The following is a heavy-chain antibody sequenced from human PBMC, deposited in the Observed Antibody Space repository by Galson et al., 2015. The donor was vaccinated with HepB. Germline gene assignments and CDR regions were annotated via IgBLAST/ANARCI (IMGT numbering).Heavy chain of an antibody. CDR1: GGTFSSYG. D-gene: IGHD3-10*02. CDR2: ISANSGNT. V-gene: IGHV1-18*01. Sequence: SCKASGGTFSSYGISWVRQAPGQGLEWMGWISANSGNTNYAQKFQDRVTMTTETSTSTAYMELRSLTSDDTAVYYCARDVRYAFEMWGQGTTVTVSS. J-gene: IGHJ3*02. CDR3: ARDVRYAFEM.